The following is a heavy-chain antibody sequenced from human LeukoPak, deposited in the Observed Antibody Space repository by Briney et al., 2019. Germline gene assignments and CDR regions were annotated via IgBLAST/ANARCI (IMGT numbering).Heavy chain of an antibody. Sequence: PSETLSLTCTVSGGSISSSSYYWGWIRQPPGKGLEWIGDIYYSGSTYYNPSLKSRVTISVDTSKNQFSLKLSSVTAADTAVYYCARDPYCGGDCYSLSGGVFDYWGQGTLVTVSS. CDR3: ARDPYCGGDCYSLSGGVFDY. V-gene: IGHV4-39*02. D-gene: IGHD2-21*01. J-gene: IGHJ4*02. CDR1: GGSISSSSYY. CDR2: IYYSGST.